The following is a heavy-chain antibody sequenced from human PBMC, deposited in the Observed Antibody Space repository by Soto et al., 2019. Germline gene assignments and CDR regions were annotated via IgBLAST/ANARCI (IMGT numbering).Heavy chain of an antibody. Sequence: GGSLRLSCTASVFTFSSYAMSWVRQAPGKELEWVSTISGNSGKTNYAESVKGRFSISRDNSKNTVHLQLDSLRAEDTAVYFCAKLGFVLMELYYFHQWGHGTLVTVSS. V-gene: IGHV3-23*01. J-gene: IGHJ4*01. CDR1: VFTFSSYA. D-gene: IGHD2-8*01. CDR3: AKLGFVLMELYYFHQ. CDR2: ISGNSGKT.